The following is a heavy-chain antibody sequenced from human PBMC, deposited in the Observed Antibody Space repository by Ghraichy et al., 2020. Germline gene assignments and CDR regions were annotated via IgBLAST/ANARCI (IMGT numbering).Heavy chain of an antibody. CDR1: GFTFSSYA. J-gene: IGHJ4*02. V-gene: IGHV3-64D*06. CDR2: ISSNGGST. Sequence: GGSLRLSCSASGFTFSSYAMHWVRQAPGKGLEYVSAISSNGGSTYYADSVKGRFTISRDNSKNTLYLQMSSLRAEDTAVYYCVKDPQGGWLRTKGAPFDYWGQGTLVTVSS. CDR3: VKDPQGGWLRTKGAPFDY. D-gene: IGHD5-12*01.